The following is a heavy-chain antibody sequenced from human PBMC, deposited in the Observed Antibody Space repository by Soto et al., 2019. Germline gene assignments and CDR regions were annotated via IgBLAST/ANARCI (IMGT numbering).Heavy chain of an antibody. V-gene: IGHV4-59*01. Sequence: SETLSLTCTVSGGSISSYYWSWIRQPPGKGLEWIGYIYYSGSTNYNPSLKSRVTISVDTSKNQFSLKLSSVTAADTAVYYCARGICSGGSCYGNWFDPWGQGTLVTVSS. D-gene: IGHD2-15*01. J-gene: IGHJ5*02. CDR3: ARGICSGGSCYGNWFDP. CDR1: GGSISSYY. CDR2: IYYSGST.